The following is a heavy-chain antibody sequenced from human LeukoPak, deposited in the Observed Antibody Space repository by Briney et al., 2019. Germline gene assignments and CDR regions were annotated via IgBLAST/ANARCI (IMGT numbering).Heavy chain of an antibody. CDR1: GGSFSGYY. D-gene: IGHD2-2*01. CDR2: INHSGST. J-gene: IGHJ4*02. CDR3: ARGSPYCSSTSCPFVDY. V-gene: IGHV4-34*01. Sequence: PSETLSLTCAVYGGSFSGYYWSWIRQPPGKGLEWIGEINHSGSTNYNPSLKSRVTISVDTSKNQFSLKLSSVTAADTAVYYCARGSPYCSSTSCPFVDYWGQGTLVTASS.